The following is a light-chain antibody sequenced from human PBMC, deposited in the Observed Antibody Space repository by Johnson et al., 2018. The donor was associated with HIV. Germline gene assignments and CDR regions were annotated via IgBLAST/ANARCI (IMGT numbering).Light chain of an antibody. CDR3: GTWDNSLSTGGV. Sequence: QSVLTQPPSVSAAPGQKVTISCSGSSSNIGNNYVSWYQQLPGTAPKLLIYENNKRPSGIPDRFSGSKSGPSATLDITGLQTGDEADYYCGTWDNSLSTGGVFGTGTKVTVL. CDR1: SSNIGNNY. J-gene: IGLJ1*01. V-gene: IGLV1-51*02. CDR2: ENN.